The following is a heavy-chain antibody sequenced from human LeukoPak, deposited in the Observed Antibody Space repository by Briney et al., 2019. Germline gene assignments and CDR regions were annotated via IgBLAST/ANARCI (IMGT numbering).Heavy chain of an antibody. D-gene: IGHD2-15*01. CDR1: GFSLTTTGVG. V-gene: IGHV2-5*01. CDR2: IYWNDDK. CDR3: VVGFDY. J-gene: IGHJ4*02. Sequence: SGPTLVNPTQTLTLTCTFSGFSLTTTGVGVGWIRQPPGKALEWLAVIYWNDDKRYGPSLKSRLTITKDTSKDQVVLTMTNMDPVDTATYYCVVGFDYWGQGILVTVSS.